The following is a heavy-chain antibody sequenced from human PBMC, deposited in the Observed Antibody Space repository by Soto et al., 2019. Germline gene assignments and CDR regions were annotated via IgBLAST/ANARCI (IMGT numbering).Heavy chain of an antibody. CDR1: GYSFTSYW. D-gene: IGHD6-6*01. Sequence: GESLKISCKGSGYSFTSYWIGWVRQMPGKGLEWMGIIYPGDSDTRYSPSFQGQVTISADKSISTAYLQWSSLKASDTAMYYFERQRGVGTYSSSYWFDPWGQGTLLTVSS. CDR2: IYPGDSDT. J-gene: IGHJ5*02. V-gene: IGHV5-51*01. CDR3: ERQRGVGTYSSSYWFDP.